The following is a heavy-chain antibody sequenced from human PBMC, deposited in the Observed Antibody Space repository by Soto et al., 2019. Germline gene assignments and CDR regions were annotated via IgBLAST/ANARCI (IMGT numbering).Heavy chain of an antibody. V-gene: IGHV1-46*04. Sequence: ASGKVACKGSGYTFTSYYVDWVRQAPGQGLEWMGIINPSGGSTSYAQKLQGRVTMTRDTSTSTVYMELSRLRSEDTAVYYRAREQSGEVPSGGGFSVCRGMDVWGEGTTVTVSS. CDR1: GYTFTSYY. D-gene: IGHD1-1*01. CDR2: INPSGGST. J-gene: IGHJ6*01. CDR3: AREQSGEVPSGGGFSVCRGMDV.